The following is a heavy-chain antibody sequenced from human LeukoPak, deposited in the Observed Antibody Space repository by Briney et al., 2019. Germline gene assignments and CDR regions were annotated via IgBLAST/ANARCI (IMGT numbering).Heavy chain of an antibody. V-gene: IGHV4-34*01. J-gene: IGHJ6*03. CDR1: GGSINSYY. D-gene: IGHD1-26*01. CDR2: INHSGST. Sequence: SETLSLTCTVSGGSINSYYWSWIRQPPGKGLEWIGEINHSGSTNYNPSLKSRVTISVDTSKNQFSLKLSSVTAADTAVYYCARKARYYYYMDVWGKGTTVTISS. CDR3: ARKARYYYYMDV.